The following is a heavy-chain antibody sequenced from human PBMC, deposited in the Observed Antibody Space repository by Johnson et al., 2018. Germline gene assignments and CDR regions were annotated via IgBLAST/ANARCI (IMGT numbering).Heavy chain of an antibody. CDR3: ARGTLWLRTHYGMDV. CDR2: IRSKAYGGTT. D-gene: IGHD5-18*01. CDR1: GFTFGDYA. J-gene: IGHJ6*02. Sequence: EVQLVESGGGLVKPGRSLRLSCTASGFTFGDYAMSWFRQAPGKGLEWVGFIRSKAYGGTTEYAASVKGRFTISRDDSKSIAYLQMNSLRAEEPAVYYCARGTLWLRTHYGMDVWGQGTTVTVSS. V-gene: IGHV3-49*05.